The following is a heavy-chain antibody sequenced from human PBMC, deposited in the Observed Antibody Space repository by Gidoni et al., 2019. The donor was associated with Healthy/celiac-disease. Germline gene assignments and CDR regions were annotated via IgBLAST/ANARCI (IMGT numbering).Heavy chain of an antibody. CDR3: AKDDSSGYPFDY. CDR2: IIPIIGIA. Sequence: QVQLVQSGAEVKKPASSVQVSCKASGGTFSSYAISWVRQAPGQGLEWMGRIIPIIGIANYAQKFQGRVTITAHKSTSTAYMELSSLRSEDTAVYYCAKDDSSGYPFDYWGQGTLVTVSS. CDR1: GGTFSSYA. J-gene: IGHJ4*02. V-gene: IGHV1-69*04. D-gene: IGHD3-22*01.